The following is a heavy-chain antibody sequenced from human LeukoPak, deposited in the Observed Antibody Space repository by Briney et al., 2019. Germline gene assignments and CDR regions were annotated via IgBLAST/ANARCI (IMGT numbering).Heavy chain of an antibody. CDR2: ISYDGSNK. Sequence: PGGSLRLSCAASGFTFSSYAMHWVRQAPGKGLEWVAVISYDGSNKYYADSVKGRFTISRDNSKNTLYLQMNSLRAEDTAVYYCARDASNYFDYWGQGTLVTVSP. J-gene: IGHJ4*02. CDR1: GFTFSSYA. CDR3: ARDASNYFDY. V-gene: IGHV3-30*04.